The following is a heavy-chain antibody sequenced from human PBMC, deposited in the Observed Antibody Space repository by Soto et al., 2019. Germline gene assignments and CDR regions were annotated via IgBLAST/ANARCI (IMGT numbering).Heavy chain of an antibody. CDR3: ARGRGCYGMDV. CDR2: IYGGGTT. D-gene: IGHD3-10*01. J-gene: IGHJ6*02. Sequence: EVQLVESGGGLVQYGDSLRLACAVSGLTDTTDYMTWVRQAPGKGLEWVSIIYGGGTTYYAGSVKGRFTISRDYSKNTLYLHMSSLTAEDTAVYFCARGRGCYGMDVWGQGTTVTVSS. V-gene: IGHV3-53*01. CDR1: GLTDTTDY.